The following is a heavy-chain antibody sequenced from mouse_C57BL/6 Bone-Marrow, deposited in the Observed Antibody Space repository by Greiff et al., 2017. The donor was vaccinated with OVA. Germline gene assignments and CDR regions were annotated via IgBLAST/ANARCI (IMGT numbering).Heavy chain of an antibody. CDR1: GYTFTSYW. J-gene: IGHJ1*03. CDR3: ARRDSNYPYWYFDV. D-gene: IGHD2-5*01. V-gene: IGHV1-64*01. CDR2: IHPNSGST. Sequence: QVQLQQPGAELVKPGASVKLSCKASGYTFTSYWMHWVKQRPGQGLEWIGMIHPNSGSTNYNEKFKSKATLTVDKSSSTAYMQLSSLTSEDSAVYYGARRDSNYPYWYFDVWGTGTTVTVSS.